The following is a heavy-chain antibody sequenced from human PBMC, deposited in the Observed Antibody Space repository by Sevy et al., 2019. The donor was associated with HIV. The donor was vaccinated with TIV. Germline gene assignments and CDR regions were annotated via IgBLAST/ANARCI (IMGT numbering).Heavy chain of an antibody. D-gene: IGHD2-2*01. V-gene: IGHV4-59*01. CDR3: ARDMLGYCSSTSCYAEGYLDY. Sequence: SETLSLTCTVSGGSISSYYWSWIRQPPGNGLEWIGYIYYSGSTNYNPSLKSRVTISVDTSKNQFSLKLSSVTAADTAVYYCARDMLGYCSSTSCYAEGYLDYWGQGTLVTVSS. CDR1: GGSISSYY. J-gene: IGHJ4*02. CDR2: IYYSGST.